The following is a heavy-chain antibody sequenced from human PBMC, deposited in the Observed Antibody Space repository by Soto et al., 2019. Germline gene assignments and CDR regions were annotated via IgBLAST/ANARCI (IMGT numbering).Heavy chain of an antibody. CDR1: GGSVSSGAYY. CDR3: ASRLATGSYGLDV. V-gene: IGHV4-61*08. CDR2: IYYSGST. Sequence: PSETLSLTCTVSGGSVSSGAYYWSWIRQPPGKGLEWIGYIYYSGSTNYNPSLKSRVTISIDTSKNQFSLKLISVTAADTAVYYCASRLATGSYGLDVWGQGTTVTVSS. J-gene: IGHJ6*02. D-gene: IGHD6-13*01.